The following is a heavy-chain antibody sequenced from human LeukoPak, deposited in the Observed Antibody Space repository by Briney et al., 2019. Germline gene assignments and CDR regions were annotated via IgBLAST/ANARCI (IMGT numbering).Heavy chain of an antibody. Sequence: VGSLRLSCVGSGFTFSSYEMNWVRQAPGKGLERLSYIGSSDSTTHYADSVKGRFTISRDNAKNSLYLQMNSLRVEDTAVYYCARDGTPNYSSGWVYMDVWGEGTTVTISS. CDR3: ARDGTPNYSSGWVYMDV. J-gene: IGHJ6*03. CDR2: IGSSDSTT. V-gene: IGHV3-48*03. CDR1: GFTFSSYE. D-gene: IGHD6-25*01.